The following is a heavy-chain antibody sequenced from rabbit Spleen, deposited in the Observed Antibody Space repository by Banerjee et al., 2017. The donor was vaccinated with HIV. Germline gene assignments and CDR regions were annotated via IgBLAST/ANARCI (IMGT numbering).Heavy chain of an antibody. V-gene: IGHV1S45*01. J-gene: IGHJ2*01. Sequence: LEESGGGLVKPGGTLTLTCTVSGFSFSSNWICWVRQAPGKGLEWIACINTNNGDTDYANWPKGRFTISKTSSTTVTLQMTILTAADTATYFCARNYVTAFDPWGPGTLVTVS. CDR3: ARNYVTAFDP. CDR1: GFSFSSNW. CDR2: INTNNGDT. D-gene: IGHD1-1*01.